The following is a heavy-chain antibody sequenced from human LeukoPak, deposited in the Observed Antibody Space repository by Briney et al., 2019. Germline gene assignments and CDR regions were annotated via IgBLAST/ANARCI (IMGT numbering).Heavy chain of an antibody. Sequence: HPGGSLRLSCAASGFTFSSYWMSWVRQAPGKGLGWVANIKQDGSEKYYVDSVKGRFTISRDNAKNSLYLQMNSLRAEDTAVYYCANHYGSGSSFDYWGQGTLVTVSS. V-gene: IGHV3-7*01. J-gene: IGHJ4*02. CDR1: GFTFSSYW. CDR3: ANHYGSGSSFDY. D-gene: IGHD3-10*01. CDR2: IKQDGSEK.